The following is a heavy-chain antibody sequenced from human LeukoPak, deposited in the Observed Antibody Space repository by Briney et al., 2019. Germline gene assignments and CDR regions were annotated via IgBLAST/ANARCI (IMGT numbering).Heavy chain of an antibody. CDR1: DGSFSGYY. V-gene: IGHV4-34*01. J-gene: IGHJ5*02. Sequence: SETLSLTCAVYDGSFSGYYWSWIRQPPGKGLEWIGEINHSGSTNYNPSLKSRVTISVDTSKNQFSLKLSSVTAADTAVYYCARGLGRVTTVIRGFDPWGQGTLVTVSS. D-gene: IGHD4-17*01. CDR3: ARGLGRVTTVIRGFDP. CDR2: INHSGST.